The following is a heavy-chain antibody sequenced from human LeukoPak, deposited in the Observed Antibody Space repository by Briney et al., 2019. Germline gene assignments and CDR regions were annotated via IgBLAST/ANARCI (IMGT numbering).Heavy chain of an antibody. V-gene: IGHV3-23*01. Sequence: GGSLRLSCAASGFTFSFYWMTWVRQAPGKGLEWVSAISGSGGSTYYADSVKGRFTISRDNSKNTLYLQMNSLRAEDTAVYYCAKDIIWAAMVTVHFLGYDYWGQGTLVTVSS. J-gene: IGHJ4*02. CDR2: ISGSGGST. CDR1: GFTFSFYW. D-gene: IGHD5-18*01. CDR3: AKDIIWAAMVTVHFLGYDY.